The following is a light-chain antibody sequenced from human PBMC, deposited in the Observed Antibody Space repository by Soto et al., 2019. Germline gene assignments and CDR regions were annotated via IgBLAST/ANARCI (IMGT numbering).Light chain of an antibody. Sequence: QSVLTRPASVSGSPGQSITISCTATSSDVGSFNYVSWYQHPPGKAPKLMIYEVTSRPSGVSNRFSGSKSGNTASLTISGLQAEDEADYYCVSYATSTTLYVFGSGTRSPS. V-gene: IGLV2-14*01. CDR1: SSDVGSFNY. CDR3: VSYATSTTLYV. J-gene: IGLJ1*01. CDR2: EVT.